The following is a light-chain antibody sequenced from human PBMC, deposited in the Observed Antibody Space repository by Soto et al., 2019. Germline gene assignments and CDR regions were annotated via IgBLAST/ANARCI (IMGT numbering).Light chain of an antibody. V-gene: IGLV2-14*03. Sequence: QSALTQPASVSGSPGQSITISCTGTSRDIGAYNFVSWYQQHPGNAPKLMLYDVNIRPSGVSNRFSCSKSGNTASLTISGLQAEDEADYYCTSWTTSTTMIFGGGTKLTVL. CDR3: TSWTTSTTMI. CDR2: DVN. J-gene: IGLJ2*01. CDR1: SRDIGAYNF.